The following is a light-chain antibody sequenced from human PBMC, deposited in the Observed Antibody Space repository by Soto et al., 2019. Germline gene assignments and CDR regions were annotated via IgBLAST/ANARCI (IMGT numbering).Light chain of an antibody. J-gene: IGLJ1*01. CDR2: EVS. CDR3: SSYTISSTPYV. CDR1: SSDVGGYNY. Sequence: QSVLTQPASVSGSPGQSITISCTGTSSDVGGYNYVSWYQQHPGKAPKLMIYEVSNRPSGVSNRFSGSKSGNTASLTISGLQAEDEADYYCSSYTISSTPYVVGTGTKLTVL. V-gene: IGLV2-14*01.